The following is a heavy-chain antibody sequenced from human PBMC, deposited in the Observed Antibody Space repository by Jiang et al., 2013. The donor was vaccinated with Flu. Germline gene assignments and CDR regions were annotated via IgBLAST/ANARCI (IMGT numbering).Heavy chain of an antibody. CDR3: ASGRFEEFDV. V-gene: IGHV4-39*01. J-gene: IGHJ1*01. CDR2: VFYSGST. D-gene: IGHD3-10*01. Sequence: LLKPSETLSLTCTVSGGSISSSSYYWGWIRQPPGKSLEWIGNVFYSGSTYYSPSLKSRVTISIDTSRTQFSPKLNSVTAADTAVYFCASGRFEEFDVWGQGKLVTVSS. CDR1: GGSISSSSYY.